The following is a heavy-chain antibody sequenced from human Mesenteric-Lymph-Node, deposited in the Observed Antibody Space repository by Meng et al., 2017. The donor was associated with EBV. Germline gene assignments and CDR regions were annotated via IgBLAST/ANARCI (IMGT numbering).Heavy chain of an antibody. Sequence: QGQLQESCPGLVKPSETLSLTCTVSGDSVSSTRCYWSWIRQPPGRGLEWIGYIFNSGSTNYNPSLRSRATISVDTSRNQFSLTLNSVTAADTAVYYCARVSGPYYSPWFDPWGQGSLVTVSS. CDR1: GDSVSSTRCY. CDR3: ARVSGPYYSPWFDP. CDR2: IFNSGST. D-gene: IGHD2/OR15-2a*01. J-gene: IGHJ5*02. V-gene: IGHV4-61*01.